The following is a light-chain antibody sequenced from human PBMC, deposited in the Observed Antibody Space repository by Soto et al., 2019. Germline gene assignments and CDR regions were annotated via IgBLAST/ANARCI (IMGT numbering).Light chain of an antibody. Sequence: AIQMAQSPSSLSASVGDRVTMPCRASQGIGDDVVWYQQKPGKAPKLLIYGPTTLQPGVPSRFSGSGSETVFTLTINNLQPEHFATYYCQHEYNYPRTFGPGTKV. J-gene: IGKJ3*01. CDR1: QGIGDD. CDR2: GPT. CDR3: QHEYNYPRT. V-gene: IGKV1-6*01.